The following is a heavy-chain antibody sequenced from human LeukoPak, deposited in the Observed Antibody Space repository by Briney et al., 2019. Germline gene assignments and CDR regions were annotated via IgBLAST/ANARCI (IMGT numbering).Heavy chain of an antibody. D-gene: IGHD3-16*01. J-gene: IGHJ4*02. CDR2: IKSKFDGGSA. Sequence: PGGSLRLSCAASGFTFRNAWMNWVRQAPGKGLEWVGRIKSKFDGGSADYAAPVKGRFTISRDDLKSTLYLQMNSLKTEDTAVYYCSSTWGDYWGQGTLVTVSS. V-gene: IGHV3-15*01. CDR1: GFTFRNAW. CDR3: SSTWGDY.